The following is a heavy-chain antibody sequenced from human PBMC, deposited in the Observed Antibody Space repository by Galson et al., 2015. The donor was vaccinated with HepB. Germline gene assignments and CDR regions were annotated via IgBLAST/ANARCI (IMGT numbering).Heavy chain of an antibody. CDR1: GFSFITYD. J-gene: IGHJ4*02. CDR3: AKGDHFDF. Sequence: SLRLSCAASGFSFITYDMSWARQAPGKGLEWVSSIKIRVGNTYSYSDAVKGRFTISKDNSKNTLYLQRNSLRAEDTAVYYCAKGDHFDFWGQGTLVTVSS. CDR2: IKIRVGNT. V-gene: IGHV3-23*01.